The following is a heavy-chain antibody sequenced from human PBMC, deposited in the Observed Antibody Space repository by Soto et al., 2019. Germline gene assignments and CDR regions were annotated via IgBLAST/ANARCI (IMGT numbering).Heavy chain of an antibody. CDR1: GGTFSSYA. CDR2: IIPLFGTA. D-gene: IGHD4-17*01. J-gene: IGHJ4*02. CDR3: ARDPMTKLTQGDY. Sequence: QVQLVQSGAEVKKPGSSVTVSCKASGGTFSSYAISWVRQAPGQGLDWMGGIIPLFGTANYAQKFQGRVTITGDESTSAAYMELSSLSSEDLAVYYFARDPMTKLTQGDYWGKGTVVAVA. V-gene: IGHV1-69*01.